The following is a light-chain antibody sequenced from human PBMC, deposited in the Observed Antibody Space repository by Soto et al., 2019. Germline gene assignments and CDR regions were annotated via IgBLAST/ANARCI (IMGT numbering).Light chain of an antibody. V-gene: IGKV1-39*01. CDR2: AAA. CDR3: QQAYGAPPT. J-gene: IGKJ1*01. CDR1: QSITTY. Sequence: DIQMTQSPYSLSASVGDRVTITCRASQSITTYLNWYQQTSGEAPKLLIYAAARLQTGVPSRFSGSGSGTDFTLTISSLQPEDFATYYCQQAYGAPPTFGQGTKVEIK.